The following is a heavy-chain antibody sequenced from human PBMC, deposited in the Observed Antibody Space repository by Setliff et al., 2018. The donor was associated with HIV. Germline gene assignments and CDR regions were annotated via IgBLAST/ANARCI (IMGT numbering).Heavy chain of an antibody. D-gene: IGHD6-19*01. CDR1: AGSIRSSTYY. J-gene: IGHJ4*02. CDR3: IIAYSSGWLAPMGFDS. V-gene: IGHV4-39*01. CDR2: IYYGGST. Sequence: SETLSLTCTVSAGSIRSSTYYWAWIRQPPGKGLEWIGTIYYGGSTYYNPSLKSRATISVDTSKNQFSLKLSSVTAADTAVYYCIIAYSSGWLAPMGFDSWGQGTLVTVSS.